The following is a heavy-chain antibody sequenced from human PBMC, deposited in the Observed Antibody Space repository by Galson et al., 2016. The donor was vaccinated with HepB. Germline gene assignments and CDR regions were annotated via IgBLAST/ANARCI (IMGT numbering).Heavy chain of an antibody. CDR2: VSGNGVGT. D-gene: IGHD1-7*01. CDR3: ASKAGTRTTRGLDN. Sequence: SLRLSCAASGLTCNNYVMHWVRQAPGKGLDWVSAVSGNGVGTYYSSSVKGRFTLSRDNSKNALYLQLDSVRADDTAVYYCASKAGTRTTRGLDNWGQGSLVTVSS. V-gene: IGHV3-23*01. J-gene: IGHJ4*02. CDR1: GLTCNNYV.